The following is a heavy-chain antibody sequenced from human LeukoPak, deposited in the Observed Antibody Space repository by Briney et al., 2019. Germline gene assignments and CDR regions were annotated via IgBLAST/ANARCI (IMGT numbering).Heavy chain of an antibody. CDR2: IYHSGST. CDR3: ARGSVRGVKYYYYGMDV. D-gene: IGHD3-3*01. J-gene: IGHJ6*02. Sequence: PSQTLSLTCAVSGGSISSGGYSWSWIRQPPGKGLEWIGYIYHSGSTYYNPSLKSRATISVDRSKNQFSLKLSSVTAADTAVYYCARGSVRGVKYYYYGMDVWGQGTTVTVSS. V-gene: IGHV4-30-2*01. CDR1: GGSISSGGYS.